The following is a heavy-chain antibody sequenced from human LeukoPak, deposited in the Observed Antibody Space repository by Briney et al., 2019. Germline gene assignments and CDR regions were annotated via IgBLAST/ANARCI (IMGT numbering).Heavy chain of an antibody. J-gene: IGHJ6*03. Sequence: PSETLSLTCTVSGGSISSHYWSWIRHPPGKGLEWIGYVHYSGMTNYNPSLKRRVTISVDTSKNQFSLKLSSVTAADTAVYYCARGNKGYSSGWYGNYYYYYMDVWGKGTTVTVSS. CDR3: ARGNKGYSSGWYGNYYYYYMDV. CDR1: GGSISSHY. V-gene: IGHV4-59*11. CDR2: VHYSGMT. D-gene: IGHD6-19*01.